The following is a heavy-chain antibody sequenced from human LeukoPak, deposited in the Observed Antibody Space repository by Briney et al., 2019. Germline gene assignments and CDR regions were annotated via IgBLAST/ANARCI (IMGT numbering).Heavy chain of an antibody. CDR2: IWYDGTSK. CDR3: ARSQSSSLIDY. V-gene: IGHV3-33*01. CDR1: GFSLSAYG. Sequence: PGGSLRLSCAASGFSLSAYGVHWVRQAPGKGLEWVAVIWYDGTSKDYADSMKGRFTFSRDNSKNTLYLQMNSLTVEDTAVYYCARSQSSSLIDYWGQGTLVTVSS. J-gene: IGHJ4*02. D-gene: IGHD6-13*01.